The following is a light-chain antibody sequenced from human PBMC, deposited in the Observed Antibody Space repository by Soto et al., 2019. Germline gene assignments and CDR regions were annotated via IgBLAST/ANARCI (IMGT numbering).Light chain of an antibody. CDR2: GAS. CDR3: QHCGSPPRT. V-gene: IGKV3-20*01. CDR1: HSVRNNF. J-gene: IGKJ1*01. Sequence: IVLTQSPGTLSLSPGERATLSCRASHSVRNNFLAWYQQKPGQAPRLLIYGASNRATGVPDRFSGGGSGTDFTLTIRRLEPEDFAVYYCQHCGSPPRTFGQGTKVDIK.